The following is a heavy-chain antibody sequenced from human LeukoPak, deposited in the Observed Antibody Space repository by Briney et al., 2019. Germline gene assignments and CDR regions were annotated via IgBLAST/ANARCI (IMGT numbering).Heavy chain of an antibody. Sequence: PSETLSLTCAVSGFPITSGSDFYWGWIRQPPEKGLEWIGHFSRDAVTYYSPSLKSRFTVSVDTSKNQFSLRLGSVAAADTAVYYCVAGRWLQQLYWGQGALVIVSS. CDR1: GFPITSGSDFY. CDR3: VAGRWLQQLY. CDR2: FSRDAVT. D-gene: IGHD5-24*01. V-gene: IGHV4-38-2*01. J-gene: IGHJ4*02.